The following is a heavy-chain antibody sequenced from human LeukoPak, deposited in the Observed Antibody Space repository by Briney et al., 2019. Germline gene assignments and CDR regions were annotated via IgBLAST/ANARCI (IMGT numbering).Heavy chain of an antibody. J-gene: IGHJ6*03. D-gene: IGHD6-13*01. CDR3: ARGRGGIAAAGTLDYYYYYYMDV. CDR2: INHSGST. V-gene: IGHV4-34*01. Sequence: SETLSLTCAVYGGSFSGYYWSWIRQPPEKGLEWIGEINHSGSTNYNPSLKSRVTISVDTSKNQFSLKLSSVTAADTAVYYCARGRGGIAAAGTLDYYYYYYMDVWGKGTTVTVSS. CDR1: GGSFSGYY.